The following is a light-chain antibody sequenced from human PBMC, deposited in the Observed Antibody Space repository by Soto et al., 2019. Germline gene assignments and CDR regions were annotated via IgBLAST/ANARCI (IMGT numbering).Light chain of an antibody. J-gene: IGKJ4*01. CDR3: QQANSFPLS. CDR2: KAS. CDR1: QTISSW. Sequence: QMTQSPSTLSGSVGDRVTITCRASQTISSWLAWYQQKPGKAPKLLIYKASTLKSGVPSRFSGSRSGTVFSLTVSSLQPEDFATYYCQQANSFPLSFGGGTKVDIK. V-gene: IGKV1-5*03.